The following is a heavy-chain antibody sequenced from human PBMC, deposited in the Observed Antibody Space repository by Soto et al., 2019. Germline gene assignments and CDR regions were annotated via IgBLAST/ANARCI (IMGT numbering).Heavy chain of an antibody. J-gene: IGHJ3*02. Sequence: QVQLVQSGAEVKKTGASVKVSCKASGYRFRTYGNSWVRQAPGQGLEWMGWISTYNGNTNYAPDFKGRVTMTTETSTATVYMELGSLKSDDTAVYYCARRGSGTYLDAFDMWGQGTMVTVSS. D-gene: IGHD1-26*01. CDR2: ISTYNGNT. CDR3: ARRGSGTYLDAFDM. CDR1: GYRFRTYG. V-gene: IGHV1-18*01.